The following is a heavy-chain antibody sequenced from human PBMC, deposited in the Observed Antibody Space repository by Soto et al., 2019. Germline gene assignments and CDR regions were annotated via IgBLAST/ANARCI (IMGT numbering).Heavy chain of an antibody. CDR2: IWYDGSNK. CDR3: ERYVGGDSTHNWFDP. D-gene: IGHD4-17*01. CDR1: GFTFSSYG. J-gene: IGHJ5*02. Sequence: QVQLVESGGGVVQPGRSLRLSCAASGFTFSSYGMHWVRQAPGKGLEWVAVIWYDGSNKYYADSVKGRFTISRDNSKNTLYLKMNMLRAEDTAVYCCERYVGGDSTHNWFDPWGQGTLVTVSS. V-gene: IGHV3-33*01.